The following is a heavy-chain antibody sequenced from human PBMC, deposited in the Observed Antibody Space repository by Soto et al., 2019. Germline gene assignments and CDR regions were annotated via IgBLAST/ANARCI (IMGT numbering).Heavy chain of an antibody. V-gene: IGHV3-21*01. CDR1: GFTFSSYS. Sequence: PGGSLRLSCAASGFTFSSYSMNWVRQAPGKGLEWVSSISSSSSYIYYADSVKGRFTISRDNAKNSLYLQMNSLRAEDTAVYYCASFEVHDSPSWLTFDYWGQGTLVTVSS. CDR2: ISSSSSYI. J-gene: IGHJ4*02. D-gene: IGHD3-3*01. CDR3: ASFEVHDSPSWLTFDY.